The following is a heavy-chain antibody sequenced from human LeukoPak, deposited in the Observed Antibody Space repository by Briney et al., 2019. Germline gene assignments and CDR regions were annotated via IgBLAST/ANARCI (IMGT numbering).Heavy chain of an antibody. Sequence: GGSLRLSCAASGFTFSSYWMSWVRQAPGKGLEWVANINQYGSEKYYVDSVKGRFTISRDNAKNSLYLQMNSLRAEDTAVYYCARDPSGRGMDVWGQGTTVTVSS. CDR1: GFTFSSYW. J-gene: IGHJ6*02. V-gene: IGHV3-7*03. D-gene: IGHD6-19*01. CDR3: ARDPSGRGMDV. CDR2: INQYGSEK.